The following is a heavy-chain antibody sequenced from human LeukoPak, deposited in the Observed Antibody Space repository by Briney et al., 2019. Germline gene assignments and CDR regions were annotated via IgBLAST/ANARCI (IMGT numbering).Heavy chain of an antibody. J-gene: IGHJ4*02. D-gene: IGHD4-17*01. CDR2: ISSSGSTI. CDR3: ARDPDPFYGDYVGYFDY. CDR1: GFTFSSYE. V-gene: IGHV3-48*03. Sequence: HLGGSLRLSCAASGFTFSSYEMNWVRQAPGKGLEWVSYISSSGSTIYYADSVKGRFTISRDNAKNSLYLQMNSLRAEDTAVYYCARDPDPFYGDYVGYFDYWGQGTLVTVSS.